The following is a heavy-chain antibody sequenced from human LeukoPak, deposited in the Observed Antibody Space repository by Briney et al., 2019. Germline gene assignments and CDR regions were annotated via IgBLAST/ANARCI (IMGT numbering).Heavy chain of an antibody. Sequence: RASVKVSCKASGYTFTSYDINWARQATGQGLGWMGWMNPNSGNTGYAQKFQGRVTMTWNTSISTAYMELSSLRSEDTAVYYCARMTYHSSSWYGALQPSFDYWGQGTLVTVSS. V-gene: IGHV1-8*01. CDR2: MNPNSGNT. J-gene: IGHJ4*02. CDR1: GYTFTSYD. D-gene: IGHD6-13*01. CDR3: ARMTYHSSSWYGALQPSFDY.